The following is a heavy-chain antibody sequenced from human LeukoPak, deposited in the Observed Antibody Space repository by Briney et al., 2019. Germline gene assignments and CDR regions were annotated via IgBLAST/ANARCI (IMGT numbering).Heavy chain of an antibody. CDR1: GFTFSSYG. J-gene: IGHJ4*02. V-gene: IGHV3-30*18. D-gene: IGHD6-19*01. CDR3: AKAGESSGWYGDY. Sequence: PGGSLRLSCAASGFTFSSYGMHWVHQAPGKGLEWVAVISYDGSNKYYADSVKGRFTISRDNSKNTLYLQMNSLRAEDTAVYYCAKAGESSGWYGDYWGQGTLVTVSS. CDR2: ISYDGSNK.